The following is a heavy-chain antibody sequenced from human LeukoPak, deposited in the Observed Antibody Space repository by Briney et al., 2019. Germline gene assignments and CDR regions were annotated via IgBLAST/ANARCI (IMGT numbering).Heavy chain of an antibody. CDR1: GFTFSSYE. J-gene: IGHJ4*02. Sequence: GGSLRLSCAASGFTFSSYEMNWVRQAPGRGLEWVSYISSSGGTIYYADSVKGRFTISRDNSKHSPYLQMNRLRAEDTAVYYCAKRDRMTVDYWGQGTLVTVSS. CDR2: ISSSGGTI. CDR3: AKRDRMTVDY. V-gene: IGHV3-48*03.